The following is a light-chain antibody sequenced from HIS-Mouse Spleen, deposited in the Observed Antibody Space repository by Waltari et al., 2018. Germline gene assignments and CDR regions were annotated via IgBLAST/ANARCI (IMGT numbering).Light chain of an antibody. V-gene: IGLV3-10*01. CDR1: ALPKKY. Sequence: SYGLTQPPSVSVSPGQTARITCSGDALPKKYAYWYQQKSGQAPVLVIYEDSKRPSGIPERFSGSSSGTMATWTISGAQVEDEADYYCYSTDSSGNHRVFGGGTKLTVL. CDR3: YSTDSSGNHRV. J-gene: IGLJ2*01. CDR2: EDS.